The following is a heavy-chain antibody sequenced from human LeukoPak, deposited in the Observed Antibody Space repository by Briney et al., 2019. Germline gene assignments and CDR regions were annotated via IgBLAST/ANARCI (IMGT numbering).Heavy chain of an antibody. V-gene: IGHV4-34*01. D-gene: IGHD3-22*01. CDR3: ARFSKYSDSRVLYLDY. CDR2: INHSGST. CDR1: GGSFSGYY. J-gene: IGHJ4*02. Sequence: PSETLSLTCAVYGGSFSGYYWSWIRQPPGKGLEWIGEINHSGSTNYNPSLKSRVTISVDASKNQFSLRLTSVTAADTAVYYCARFSKYSDSRVLYLDYWGQGTLVSVSP.